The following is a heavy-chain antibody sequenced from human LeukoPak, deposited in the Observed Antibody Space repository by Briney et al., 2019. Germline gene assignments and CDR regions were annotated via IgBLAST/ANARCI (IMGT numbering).Heavy chain of an antibody. Sequence: SVKVSCKASGDTFSSYAISWVRQAPGQGLEWMGGIVPIFGTANYAQKFQGRVTITADESTSTAYMELSSLRSEDTAVYYCARDSSSSWYIGFFDYWGQGTLVTVSS. CDR2: IVPIFGTA. D-gene: IGHD6-13*01. V-gene: IGHV1-69*13. J-gene: IGHJ4*02. CDR3: ARDSSSSWYIGFFDY. CDR1: GDTFSSYA.